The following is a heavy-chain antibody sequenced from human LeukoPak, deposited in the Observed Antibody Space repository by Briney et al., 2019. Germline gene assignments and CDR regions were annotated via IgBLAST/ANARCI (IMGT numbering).Heavy chain of an antibody. D-gene: IGHD3-10*01. CDR3: AGRITMVRGVIMTYYFDY. CDR2: INHSGST. V-gene: IGHV4-34*01. Sequence: MSSETLSLTCTVSGGSISSYYWSWIRQPPGKGLEWIGEINHSGSTNYNPSLKSRVTISVDTSKNQFSLKLSSVTAADTAVYYCAGRITMVRGVIMTYYFDYWGQGTLVTVSS. J-gene: IGHJ4*02. CDR1: GGSISSYY.